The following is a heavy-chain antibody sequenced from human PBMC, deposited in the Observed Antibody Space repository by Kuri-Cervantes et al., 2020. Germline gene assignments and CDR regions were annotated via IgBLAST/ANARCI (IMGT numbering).Heavy chain of an antibody. V-gene: IGHV4-38-2*01. CDR3: ARPVSGWYAFDY. D-gene: IGHD6-19*01. CDR2: IYHSGST. Sequence: SETLSLTCAVSGYSISSGYYWGRIRQPPGKGLEWIGSIYHSGSTYYNPSLKSRVTISVDTSKNQFSLKLSSVTAADTAVYYCARPVSGWYAFDYWGQGTLVTVSS. CDR1: GYSISSGYY. J-gene: IGHJ4*02.